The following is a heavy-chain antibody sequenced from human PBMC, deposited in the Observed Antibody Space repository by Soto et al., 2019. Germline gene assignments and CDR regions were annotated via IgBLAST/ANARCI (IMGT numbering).Heavy chain of an antibody. CDR3: ARSVFP. Sequence: QVQLQESGPGLVKPSQTLSLTCTVSGGSISSGGYYWSWIRQHPGKGVEWIGYIYYSGNTYYNPYLTSRFTISVDTSINQSSLKLTSVTAADTAVYYCARSVFPWGQGTLVTVSS. V-gene: IGHV4-31*03. CDR2: IYYSGNT. J-gene: IGHJ5*02. CDR1: GGSISSGGYY.